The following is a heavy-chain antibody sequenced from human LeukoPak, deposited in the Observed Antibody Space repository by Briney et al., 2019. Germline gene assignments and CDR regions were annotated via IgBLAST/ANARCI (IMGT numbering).Heavy chain of an antibody. CDR2: IYPGDSDT. D-gene: IGHD3-10*01. CDR3: ARLWGGRRYGSGSSQLSEADY. Sequence: GESLKISCKGSGYSFTSYWIGWVRQMPGKGLEWMGIIYPGDSDTRYSPSFQGQVTISADKSISTAYLQWSSLKASDTAMYYCARLWGGRRYGSGSSQLSEADYWGQGTLVTVSS. CDR1: GYSFTSYW. V-gene: IGHV5-51*01. J-gene: IGHJ4*02.